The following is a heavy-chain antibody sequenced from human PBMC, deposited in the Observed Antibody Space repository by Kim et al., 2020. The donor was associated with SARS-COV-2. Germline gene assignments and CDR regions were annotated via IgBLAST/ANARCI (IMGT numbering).Heavy chain of an antibody. CDR3: AKDRSGGYPWAFDI. V-gene: IGHV3-23*01. J-gene: IGHJ3*02. Sequence: AVDVQGRSTISRDNSKDTLYLQMNSLRGEDTAVYYCAKDRSGGYPWAFDIWGQGPMVTVSS. D-gene: IGHD5-18*01.